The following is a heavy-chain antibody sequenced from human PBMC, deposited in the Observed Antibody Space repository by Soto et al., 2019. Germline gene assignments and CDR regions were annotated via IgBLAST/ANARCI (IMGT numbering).Heavy chain of an antibody. Sequence: EVQLLESGGGLVQPGGSLRLSCAASGFTFSSYAMSWIRQAPGKGLEWVSAISGSGGSTYYADSVKGRFTISRDNSKNTLYLQMNSLRAADTAVYYCAPSSGSSWYAFNIWGQGTMVTVSS. CDR2: ISGSGGST. CDR1: GFTFSSYA. D-gene: IGHD6-13*01. J-gene: IGHJ3*02. CDR3: APSSGSSWYAFNI. V-gene: IGHV3-23*01.